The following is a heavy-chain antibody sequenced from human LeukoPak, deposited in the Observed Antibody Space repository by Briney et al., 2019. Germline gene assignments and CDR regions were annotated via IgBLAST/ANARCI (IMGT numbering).Heavy chain of an antibody. J-gene: IGHJ5*02. CDR1: GYTFSSYH. D-gene: IGHD2-15*01. CDR2: MNPNSGST. V-gene: IGHV1-8*03. CDR3: ARAGDFVLELAPRRAYGWFDP. Sequence: ASVKVSCKASGYTFSSYHINWVRQATGQGLEWMGWMNPNSGSTGYARKFQGRVTITRNTSISTVYLEPSSLRYEDTAVYYCARAGDFVLELAPRRAYGWFDPWGQGTLVTVSS.